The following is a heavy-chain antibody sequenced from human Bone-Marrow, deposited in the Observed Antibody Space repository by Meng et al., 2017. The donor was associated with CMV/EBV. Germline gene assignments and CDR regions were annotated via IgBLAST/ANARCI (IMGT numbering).Heavy chain of an antibody. CDR1: GFTFSSYW. J-gene: IGHJ4*01. CDR2: IKQDGSEK. CDR3: ARGAARFGY. Sequence: GESLKISCAASGFTFSSYWMSWVRQAPGKGLEWVANIKQDGSEKHYVDSVKGRFTISRDNAKNSLYLQMNSLRAEDTAVYYCARGAARFGYWGHGTLVTVSS. V-gene: IGHV3-7*04. D-gene: IGHD6-6*01.